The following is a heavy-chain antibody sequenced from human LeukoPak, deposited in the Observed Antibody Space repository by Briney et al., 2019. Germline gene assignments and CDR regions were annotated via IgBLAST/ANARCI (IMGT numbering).Heavy chain of an antibody. D-gene: IGHD5-24*01. CDR3: ARVDPTGDGYNCFDS. CDR1: GFTFSTYW. Sequence: GGSLRLSCAASGFTFSTYWMHWVRQAPGKGLLWVARINTDGSSTLYADSVKGRFTISRDNAKSMLYLQMDSLRPEDTAVYYCARVDPTGDGYNCFDSWGQGTLVTVSS. J-gene: IGHJ4*02. CDR2: INTDGSST. V-gene: IGHV3-74*01.